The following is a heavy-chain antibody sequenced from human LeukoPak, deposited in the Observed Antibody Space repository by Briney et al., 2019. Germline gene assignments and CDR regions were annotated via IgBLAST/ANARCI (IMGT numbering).Heavy chain of an antibody. CDR2: ISAYNGNT. V-gene: IGHV1-18*01. Sequence: ASVKASCKASGYTFTSYGISWVRQAPGQGLEWMGWISAYNGNTNYAQKLQGRVTMTTDTSTSTAYMELRSLRSDDTAVYYCAREYCTNGVCYTYFDYWGQGTLVTVSS. CDR3: AREYCTNGVCYTYFDY. J-gene: IGHJ4*02. CDR1: GYTFTSYG. D-gene: IGHD2-8*01.